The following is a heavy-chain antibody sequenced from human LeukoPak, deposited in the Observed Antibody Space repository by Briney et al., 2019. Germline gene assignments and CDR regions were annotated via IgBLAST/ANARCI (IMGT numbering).Heavy chain of an antibody. CDR2: VSGYTGNT. Sequence: ASVKVSCKASGYSFTSYGVNWVRQAPGQGLEWLGWVSGYTGNTNYAPSLLGRVAMTTDASTTTAYMELNSLTSDDTAVSYCVRGTRVASIGRFDYWGQGTLVTVSS. CDR1: GYSFTSYG. D-gene: IGHD3-3*02. J-gene: IGHJ4*02. V-gene: IGHV1-18*01. CDR3: VRGTRVASIGRFDY.